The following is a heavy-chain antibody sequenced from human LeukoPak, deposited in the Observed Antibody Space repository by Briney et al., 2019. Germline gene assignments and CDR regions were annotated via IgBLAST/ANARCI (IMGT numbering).Heavy chain of an antibody. Sequence: ASVKVSCKASGYTFTGYYMHWVRQAPGQGLEWMGWISAYNGSTNYAQKLQGRVTMTTDTSTSTAYMELRSLRSDDTAVYYCARVRYYGSGSYYRGSVGYMDVWGKGTTVTISS. CDR1: GYTFTGYY. CDR3: ARVRYYGSGSYYRGSVGYMDV. D-gene: IGHD3-10*01. V-gene: IGHV1-18*04. J-gene: IGHJ6*03. CDR2: ISAYNGST.